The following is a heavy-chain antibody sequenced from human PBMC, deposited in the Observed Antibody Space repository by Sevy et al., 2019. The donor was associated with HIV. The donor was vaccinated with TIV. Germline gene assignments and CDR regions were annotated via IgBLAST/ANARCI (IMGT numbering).Heavy chain of an antibody. CDR2: IKQDGSGK. CDR1: GFTFSRYW. V-gene: IGHV3-7*03. J-gene: IGHJ6*02. CDR3: ARDQSGRYCSSTSCSYYDGMDV. D-gene: IGHD2-2*01. Sequence: GGSLRLSCAASGFTFSRYWMSWVRQAPGKGLEWVANIKQDGSGKYYVDAVKGRFTMSRDNAKNSLYLQMNSLRAEDTAVYYCARDQSGRYCSSTSCSYYDGMDVWGQGTTVTVSS.